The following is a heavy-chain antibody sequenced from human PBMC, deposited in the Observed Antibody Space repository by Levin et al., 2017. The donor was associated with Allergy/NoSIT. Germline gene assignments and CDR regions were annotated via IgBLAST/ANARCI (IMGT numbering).Heavy chain of an antibody. CDR2: IYPGDSDT. V-gene: IGHV5-51*01. CDR1: GYSFTSYW. D-gene: IGHD3-22*01. CDR3: ARTYDSSGGMTYYFDY. J-gene: IGHJ4*02. Sequence: GESLKISCKGSGYSFTSYWIGWVRQMPGKGLEWMGIIYPGDSDTRYSPSFQGQVTISADKSISTAYLQWSSLKASDTAMYYCARTYDSSGGMTYYFDYWGQGTLVTVSS.